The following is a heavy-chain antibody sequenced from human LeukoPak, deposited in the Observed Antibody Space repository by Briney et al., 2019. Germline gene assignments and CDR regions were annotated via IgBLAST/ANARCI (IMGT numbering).Heavy chain of an antibody. Sequence: GGSLRLSCAASGFIFSNYGMNWVRQAPGKGLEWVSGITSGGLTFYASSVKGRFTISRDNSEKTLYLQMNRLRAEDAAVYYCAKAPVTTCSGAYCYPFDYWGQGTLVTVSS. CDR3: AKAPVTTCSGAYCYPFDY. J-gene: IGHJ4*02. D-gene: IGHD2-21*01. CDR2: ITSGGLT. CDR1: GFIFSNYG. V-gene: IGHV3-23*01.